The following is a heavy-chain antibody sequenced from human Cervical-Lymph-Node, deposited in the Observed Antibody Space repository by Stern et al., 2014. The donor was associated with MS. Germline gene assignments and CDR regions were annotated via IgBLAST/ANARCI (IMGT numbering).Heavy chain of an antibody. CDR1: GGSLSTYT. J-gene: IGHJ4*02. CDR2: IIPALNVA. V-gene: IGHV1-69*09. Sequence: VQLVESGAELKKPGSSVKVSCKASGGSLSTYTITWVRQAPGPGLEWMGRIIPALNVANYAQKFQGRRTITADKSTSTAYMEMSSLRSDDTAVYYCAGPAPLDWGQGTLVTVSS. D-gene: IGHD2-2*01. CDR3: AGPAPLD.